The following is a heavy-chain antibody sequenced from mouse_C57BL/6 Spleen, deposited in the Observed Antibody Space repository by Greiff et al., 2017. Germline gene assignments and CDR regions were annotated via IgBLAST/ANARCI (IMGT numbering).Heavy chain of an antibody. CDR1: GYTFTDYN. Sequence: EVQLQQSGPELVKPGASVKIPCKASGYTFTDYNMDWVKQSHGKSLEWIGDINPNNGGTIYNQKFKGKATLTVDKSSSTAYMELRSLTSEDTAVYYCASSLYCYGSSYWYFDVWGTGTTVTVSS. D-gene: IGHD1-1*01. J-gene: IGHJ1*03. CDR3: ASSLYCYGSSYWYFDV. CDR2: INPNNGGT. V-gene: IGHV1-18*01.